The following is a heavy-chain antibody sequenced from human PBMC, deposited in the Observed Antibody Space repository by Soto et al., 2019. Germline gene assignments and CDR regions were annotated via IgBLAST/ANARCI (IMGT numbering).Heavy chain of an antibody. CDR2: MYNTGRT. D-gene: IGHD2-21*02. J-gene: IGHJ6*02. CDR1: GCTISRYY. V-gene: IGHV4-59*01. CDR3: ARDLWGYCGTDCYPLDV. Sequence: QVQLPESGPGLVKPSETLSLTCTVSGCTISRYYWSWIRQPPGKVLEWLGYMYNTGRTVYNPSFKNLVTIPLATSKKQLSLKLKSVTAADVAGYYCARDLWGYCGTDCYPLDVWGQGTTVTVSS.